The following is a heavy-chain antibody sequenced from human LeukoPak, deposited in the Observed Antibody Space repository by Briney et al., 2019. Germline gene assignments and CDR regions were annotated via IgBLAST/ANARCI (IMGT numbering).Heavy chain of an antibody. CDR3: ARFGYGGYYYYGMDV. CDR2: IKQDGSEK. CDR1: GFTFSSYW. J-gene: IGHJ6*02. V-gene: IGHV3-7*01. D-gene: IGHD5-18*01. Sequence: GGSLRLYCAASGFTFSSYWMSWVRQAPGKGLEWVANIKQDGSEKYYVDSVKGRFTISRDNAKNSLYLQMNSLRAEDTAVYYCARFGYGGYYYYGMDVWGQGTTVTVSS.